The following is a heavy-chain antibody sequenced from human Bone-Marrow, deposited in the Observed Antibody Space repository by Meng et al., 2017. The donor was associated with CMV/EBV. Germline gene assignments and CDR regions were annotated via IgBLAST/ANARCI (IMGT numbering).Heavy chain of an antibody. CDR3: ARLYCSSTSCYAATLDY. CDR2: IYYSGST. CDR1: GGSISSSSYY. J-gene: IGHJ4*02. Sequence: SCTVSGGSISSSSYYWGWIRQPPGKGLEWIGSIYYSGSTYYNPSLKSRVTISVDTSKNQFSLKLSSVTAADTAVYYCARLYCSSTSCYAATLDYWGQGTLVTVSS. V-gene: IGHV4-39*01. D-gene: IGHD2-2*01.